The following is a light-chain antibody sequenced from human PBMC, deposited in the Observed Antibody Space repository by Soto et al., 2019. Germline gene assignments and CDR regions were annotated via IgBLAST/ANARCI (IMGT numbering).Light chain of an antibody. CDR2: DAS. V-gene: IGKV1-5*01. J-gene: IGKJ1*01. CDR3: QQYNSHWT. CDR1: QSISSW. Sequence: DIQMTQSPSTLSASVGDRVTITCRASQSISSWLAWYQEKPGKAPKLLIFDASSLQSGVPSRFSGIGSGTEFTLTISSLQPDDFATYYCQQYNSHWTFGHGTKVDIK.